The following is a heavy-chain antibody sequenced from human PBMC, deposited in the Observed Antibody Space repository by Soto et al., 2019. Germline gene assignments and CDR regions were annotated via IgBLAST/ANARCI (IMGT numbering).Heavy chain of an antibody. V-gene: IGHV3-30*03. Sequence: QVQLVESGGGVVQPGGSLRLSCAASGFPFGGYGMHCVRQSPGDGLECVAVLANDGSYQYYADSMKGRFTISRDNSNNALYLQMDSLRPGDTAVYYCARSLGGSSYFSPDYWGQGTLVTVSS. CDR3: ARSLGGSSYFSPDY. D-gene: IGHD6-13*01. CDR1: GFPFGGYG. CDR2: LANDGSYQ. J-gene: IGHJ4*02.